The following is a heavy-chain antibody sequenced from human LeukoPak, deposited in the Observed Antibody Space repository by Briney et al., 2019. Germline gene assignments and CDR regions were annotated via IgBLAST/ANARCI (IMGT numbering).Heavy chain of an antibody. CDR2: FDPEDGET. J-gene: IGHJ4*02. Sequence: GASVKVSCKVSGYTLTELSMHWVRQAPGKGLEWMGGFDPEDGETIYAQKFQGRVTMTEDTSTDTAYMELSSLRSEDTAVYHCATDQGGRYFDWSEGYYFDYWGQGTLVTVSS. CDR1: GYTLTELS. V-gene: IGHV1-24*01. CDR3: ATDQGGRYFDWSEGYYFDY. D-gene: IGHD3-9*01.